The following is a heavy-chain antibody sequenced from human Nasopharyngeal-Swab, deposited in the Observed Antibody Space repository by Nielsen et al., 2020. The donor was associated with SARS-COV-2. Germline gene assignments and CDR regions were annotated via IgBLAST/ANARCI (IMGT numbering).Heavy chain of an antibody. D-gene: IGHD3-22*01. J-gene: IGHJ6*02. V-gene: IGHV4-34*01. CDR1: GWSFSGYS. CDR2: INHRGST. Sequence: SETLSLTCAVYGWSFSGYSWSWIRQPPGKGLEWNREINHRGSTNCNPSLKSRVTISVDTSKNQFSLKLSSVTATGTAVYYCASLGGYYYDSSGYPYYFYGMDVWGQGTTVTVSS. CDR3: ASLGGYYYDSSGYPYYFYGMDV.